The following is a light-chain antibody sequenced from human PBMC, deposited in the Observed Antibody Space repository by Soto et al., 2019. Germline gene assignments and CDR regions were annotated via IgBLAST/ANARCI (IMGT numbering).Light chain of an antibody. Sequence: EIVMTQSPVTLSVSPGERATLSCRASQSVSSNVAWYQQKPGQAPRLLIYQTSARATGITGRFSGSGSGTAFTLTISNLQSVEFAVYLCLHYSGWPPVFGQGTKVEIK. CDR3: LHYSGWPPV. CDR2: QTS. V-gene: IGKV3-15*01. J-gene: IGKJ2*01. CDR1: QSVSSN.